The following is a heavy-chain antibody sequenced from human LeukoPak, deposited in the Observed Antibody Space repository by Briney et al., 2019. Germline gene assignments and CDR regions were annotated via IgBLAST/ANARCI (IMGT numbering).Heavy chain of an antibody. CDR2: INPNSGNT. V-gene: IGHV1-8*03. CDR1: GYTFTGYY. J-gene: IGHJ4*02. Sequence: ASVKVSCKASGYTFTGYYMHWVRQAPGQGLEWMGWINPNSGNTGYAQKFQGRVTITADESTSTAYMELSSLRSEDTAVYYCASGDTAMVAYYFDYWGQGTLVTVSS. CDR3: ASGDTAMVAYYFDY. D-gene: IGHD5-18*01.